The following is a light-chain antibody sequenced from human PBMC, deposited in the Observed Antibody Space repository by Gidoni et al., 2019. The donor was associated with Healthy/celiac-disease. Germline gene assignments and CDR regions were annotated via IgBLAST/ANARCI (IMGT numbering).Light chain of an antibody. V-gene: IGLV3-25*03. J-gene: IGLJ2*01. CDR3: QSADSSGSYVV. Sequence: SSELIQPPSVSVSPGQTARITCSGDALPKQDAYWYQQKPGQAPVLVIYTDNERPSGIPDRFSGSSSGTTVTLTISGVQAEDEADYYCQSADSSGSYVVFGGGTKLTVL. CDR1: ALPKQD. CDR2: TDN.